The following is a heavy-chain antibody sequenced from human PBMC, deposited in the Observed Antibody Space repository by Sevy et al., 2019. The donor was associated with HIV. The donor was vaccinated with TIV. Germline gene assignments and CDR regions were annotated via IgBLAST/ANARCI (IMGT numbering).Heavy chain of an antibody. J-gene: IGHJ4*02. Sequence: GGSLRLSCAASGFTFSSYRMTWVRQAPGKGLEWVSCISSTSAYINYADSVKGRFTISRDNAKSLLYLQMDSLGAEDTAVYYCARAVLEISTWRSDYWGQGTLVTVSS. D-gene: IGHD1-1*01. V-gene: IGHV3-21*01. CDR2: ISSTSAYI. CDR1: GFTFSSYR. CDR3: ARAVLEISTWRSDY.